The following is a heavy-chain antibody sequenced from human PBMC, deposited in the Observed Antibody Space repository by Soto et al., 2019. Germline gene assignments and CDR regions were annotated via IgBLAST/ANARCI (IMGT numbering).Heavy chain of an antibody. J-gene: IGHJ4*02. D-gene: IGHD3-22*01. V-gene: IGHV1-18*01. CDR1: GYTFTTYG. CDR2: ISPYNGNI. Sequence: QVQLVQSGAEVKKPGASVKVSCKASGYTFTTYGISWVRQAPGQGLEWMGWISPYNGNINYAQKVQGRVTMTTDTSTSTAYMELRSLRSDDTAGYYCARDHYYDSSGYYFDCWGQGTLVTVSS. CDR3: ARDHYYDSSGYYFDC.